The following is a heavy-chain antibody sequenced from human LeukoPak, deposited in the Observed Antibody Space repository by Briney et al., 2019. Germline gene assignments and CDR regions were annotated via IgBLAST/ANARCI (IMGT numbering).Heavy chain of an antibody. D-gene: IGHD4-11*01. CDR3: ARDKAVTTERTQYFHH. CDR1: GYTFTNYG. Sequence: ASVEVSCKASGYTFTNYGVSWVRQAPGQGLEWMGWISAYNGYTNYAQKFQFRVTMTTDTSTSTAYMELRGLTSDDTAVYYCARDKAVTTERTQYFHHWGQGTLVTVSS. J-gene: IGHJ1*01. V-gene: IGHV1-18*01. CDR2: ISAYNGYT.